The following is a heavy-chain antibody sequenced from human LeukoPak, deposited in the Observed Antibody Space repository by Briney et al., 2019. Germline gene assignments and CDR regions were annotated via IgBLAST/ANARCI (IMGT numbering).Heavy chain of an antibody. CDR2: ISSSGNTI. J-gene: IGHJ4*02. CDR1: GFTFSDYY. V-gene: IGHV3-11*01. Sequence: SGGSLRLSCAASGFTFSDYYMSWIRQAPGKGLEWISYISSSGNTIYYADSVKGRFTISRDNAKNSLYLQMNSLRAEDTAVYYCARGAGPLVGAEGLVDYWGQGTLVTVSS. D-gene: IGHD1-26*01. CDR3: ARGAGPLVGAEGLVDY.